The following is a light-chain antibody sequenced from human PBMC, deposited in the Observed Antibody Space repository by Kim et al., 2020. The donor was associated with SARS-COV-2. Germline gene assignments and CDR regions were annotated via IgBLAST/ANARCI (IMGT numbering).Light chain of an antibody. CDR2: EDD. CDR1: SGSIDDNY. Sequence: NFMLTQPHSVSESPGKTVTISCTRSSGSIDDNYVQWYQQRPGGVPTTVIYEDDQRPSGVSDRFSGSIDNSSNSASLTISGLRTEDEADYYCQSYNRDNVLFGGGTKDRP. CDR3: QSYNRDNVL. J-gene: IGLJ2*01. V-gene: IGLV6-57*04.